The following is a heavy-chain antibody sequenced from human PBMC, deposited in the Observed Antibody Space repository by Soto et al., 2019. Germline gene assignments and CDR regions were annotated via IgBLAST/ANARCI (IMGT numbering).Heavy chain of an antibody. CDR1: GYTFATYD. J-gene: IGHJ5*01. CDR3: ARSDGYNFNWLDS. V-gene: IGHV1-8*01. Sequence: QVQLVQSGAEVKTPGASVKVSCKASGYTFATYDIYWVRQAPGQGLEWMGWMNPNSGNTGYAQKFQGRLTMTGDTALSVAHMELSSLRNEDTAVYYCARSDGYNFNWLDSWGHGTRVTVSA. CDR2: MNPNSGNT. D-gene: IGHD2-21*01.